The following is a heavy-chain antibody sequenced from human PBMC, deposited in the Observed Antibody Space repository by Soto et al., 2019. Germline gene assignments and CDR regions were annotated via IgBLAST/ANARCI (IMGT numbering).Heavy chain of an antibody. D-gene: IGHD3-22*01. V-gene: IGHV3-21*01. J-gene: IGHJ4*02. Sequence: GGSLRLSCASSVYTFSSYSMNWVRQAPGKGLEWVSSISSSSSYIYYADSVKGRFTISRDNAKNSLYLQMNSLRAEDTAVYYCASFDSSGYSFPYWGQGTLVTVSS. CDR2: ISSSSSYI. CDR1: VYTFSSYS. CDR3: ASFDSSGYSFPY.